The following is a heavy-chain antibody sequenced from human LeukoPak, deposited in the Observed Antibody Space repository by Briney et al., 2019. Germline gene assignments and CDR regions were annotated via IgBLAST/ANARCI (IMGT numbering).Heavy chain of an antibody. D-gene: IGHD3-16*01. V-gene: IGHV4-38-2*02. Sequence: SETLSLTCAVSGYSLSSGYYWGWIRQPPGKGLEWIGSIYHSGSTYYNPSLKSRVTISVDTSKNQFSLNLSSVSAADTAMYYCARDPVGDWFDPWGEGTLVTVSS. CDR3: ARDPVGDWFDP. CDR2: IYHSGST. J-gene: IGHJ5*02. CDR1: GYSLSSGYY.